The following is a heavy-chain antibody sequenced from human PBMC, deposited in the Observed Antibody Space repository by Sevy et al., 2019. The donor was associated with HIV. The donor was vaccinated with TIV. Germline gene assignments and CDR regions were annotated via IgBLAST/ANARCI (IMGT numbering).Heavy chain of an antibody. CDR1: GFTFSSSA. D-gene: IGHD6-6*01. CDR3: ARDGIAARLGLDY. J-gene: IGHJ4*02. Sequence: GGSLRLSCAASGFTFSSSAMHWVRQAPGKGLEWVARISYDASNIFYADSVKGRFTISRDNSKNTLYRQMNSLRVEDTAVYYCARDGIAARLGLDYWGQGTLVTVSS. V-gene: IGHV3-30-3*01. CDR2: ISYDASNI.